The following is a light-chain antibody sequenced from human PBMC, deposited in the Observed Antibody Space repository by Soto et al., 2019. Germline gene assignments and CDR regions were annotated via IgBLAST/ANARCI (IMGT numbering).Light chain of an antibody. Sequence: EIVLTQSPGTLSLSPGERATLSCRASQSFSSSYLAWYQQKPGQAPGLLIYGASSRATGIPDRFSGSGSGTDFALTISRLEPEDFAVYYCQRTFTFGPGTKVDIK. V-gene: IGKV3-20*01. CDR3: QRTFT. CDR2: GAS. J-gene: IGKJ3*01. CDR1: QSFSSSY.